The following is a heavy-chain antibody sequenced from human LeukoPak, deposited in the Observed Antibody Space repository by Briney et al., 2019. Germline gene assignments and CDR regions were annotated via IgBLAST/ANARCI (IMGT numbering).Heavy chain of an antibody. Sequence: PGGSLRLSCAASGFTFSTYWMTWVRQAPGKGLEWVASIKGDGRDYFHVDSVKGRVTISRDNAKNSLSLQMNSLRAEDTAVYFCARVSSTRGFDFWGQGTLVTVSP. CDR3: ARVSSTRGFDF. J-gene: IGHJ4*02. V-gene: IGHV3-7*01. CDR2: IKGDGRDY. CDR1: GFTFSTYW.